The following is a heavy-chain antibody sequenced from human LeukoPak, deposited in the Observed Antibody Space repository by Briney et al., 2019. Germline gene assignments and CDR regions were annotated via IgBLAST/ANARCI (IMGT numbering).Heavy chain of an antibody. CDR3: ARSAKGYSYGYWGRFDP. J-gene: IGHJ5*02. V-gene: IGHV4-59*12. D-gene: IGHD5-18*01. CDR1: GGSINSYY. Sequence: SETLSLTCTVSGGSINSYYWSWIRQPPGKGLQWIGCIHYSGSTNYNPSLKSRVTISVDTSKNQFSLKLSSATAADTAVYYCARSAKGYSYGYWGRFDPWGQGTLVTVSS. CDR2: IHYSGST.